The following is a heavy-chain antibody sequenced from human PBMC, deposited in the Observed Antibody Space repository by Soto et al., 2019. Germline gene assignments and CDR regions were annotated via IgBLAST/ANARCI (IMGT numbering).Heavy chain of an antibody. J-gene: IGHJ6*02. D-gene: IGHD4-17*01. Sequence: GGSLRLSCAASGFTVSSNYMSWVRQAPGKGLEWVSVIYSGGSTYYADSVKGRFTISRDNSKNTLYLQMNSLRDEDTAVYYCAATTVTIRPYYYYYGMDVWGQGTTVTASS. CDR2: IYSGGST. V-gene: IGHV3-53*01. CDR3: AATTVTIRPYYYYYGMDV. CDR1: GFTVSSNY.